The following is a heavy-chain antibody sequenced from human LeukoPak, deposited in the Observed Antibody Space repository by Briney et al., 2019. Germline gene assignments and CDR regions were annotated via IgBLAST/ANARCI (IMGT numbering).Heavy chain of an antibody. CDR2: ISGGGERT. V-gene: IGHV3-23*01. Sequence: GGSLRLSCAASGIVFSNTAMNWARQSPGRGLEWVSAISGGGERTFYADSVKGRFTISRDNSKNMVYLQMNSLRADDTAIYFCGKDGGQYSSGPEFDPRGQGALVTVSS. CDR1: GIVFSNTA. D-gene: IGHD6-19*01. J-gene: IGHJ5*02. CDR3: GKDGGQYSSGPEFDP.